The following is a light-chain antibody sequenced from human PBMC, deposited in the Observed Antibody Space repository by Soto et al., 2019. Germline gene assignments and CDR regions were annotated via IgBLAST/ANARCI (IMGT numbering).Light chain of an antibody. V-gene: IGKV4-1*01. CDR2: WAS. CDR1: QRVLYSSSNKNY. CDR3: QQYCSSPCT. Sequence: DIVMTQSPDSLAVSLGERATINCKSSQRVLYSSSNKNYLAWYQQKPGQPPKLLIYWASTRESGVPDRFSGSGSGTEFTRTISSLQAEDVAVYYCQQYCSSPCTFGQAIKVEIQ. J-gene: IGKJ1*01.